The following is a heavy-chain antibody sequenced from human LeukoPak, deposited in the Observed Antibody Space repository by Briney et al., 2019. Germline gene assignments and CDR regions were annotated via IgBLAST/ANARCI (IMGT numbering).Heavy chain of an antibody. J-gene: IGHJ4*02. CDR3: ARLRSSSNSPFDY. CDR1: GFTFSSYS. D-gene: IGHD2-15*01. CDR2: ISSSSSYI. Sequence: TGGSLRLSCAASGFTFSSYSMNWVRQAPGKGLEWVSSISSSSSYIYYADSVKGRFTTSRDNAKNSLYLQMNSLRAEDTAVYYCARLRSSSNSPFDYWGQGTLVTVSS. V-gene: IGHV3-21*01.